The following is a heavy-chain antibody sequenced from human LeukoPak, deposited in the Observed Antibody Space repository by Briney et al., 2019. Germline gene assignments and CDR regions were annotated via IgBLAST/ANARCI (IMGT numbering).Heavy chain of an antibody. Sequence: GGSLRLSCAASGLGVAGSAVLWVRQTSGRGLEWIGCVRSRDKNYATIYGASARGRFTISRDDSRNTASLQMNSLNTEDTAVYYYIRHIEYVAPRSWGQGTLVTVSS. CDR2: VRSRDKNYAT. CDR1: GLGVAGSA. J-gene: IGHJ5*02. D-gene: IGHD3-16*01. V-gene: IGHV3-73*01. CDR3: IRHIEYVAPRS.